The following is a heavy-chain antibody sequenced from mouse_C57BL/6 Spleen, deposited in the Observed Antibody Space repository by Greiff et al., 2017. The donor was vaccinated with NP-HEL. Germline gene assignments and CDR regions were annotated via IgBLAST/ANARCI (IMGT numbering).Heavy chain of an antibody. CDR1: GYTFTSYW. CDR3: ARTGTVDY. V-gene: IGHV1-69*01. Sequence: QVQLQQPGAELVMPGASVKLSCKASGYTFTSYWMHWVKQRPGQGLEWIGEIDPSDSYNNYNQKFKGKSTLTVDKSSSTAYMQLSSLTSEDSAVYYCARTGTVDYWGQGTTLTVSS. D-gene: IGHD4-1*01. J-gene: IGHJ2*01. CDR2: IDPSDSYN.